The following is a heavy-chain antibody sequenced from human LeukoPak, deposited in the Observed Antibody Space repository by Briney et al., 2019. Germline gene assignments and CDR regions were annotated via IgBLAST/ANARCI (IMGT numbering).Heavy chain of an antibody. CDR1: GFTFSSYG. J-gene: IGHJ4*02. CDR3: AKDAGSARSSWYNFDY. Sequence: PGGSLRLSCAASGFTFSSYGMHWVRQAPGKGLEWVAFIRYDGSNKYYADSVKGRFTISRDNPKNTLYLQMNSLRAEDTTVYYCAKDAGSARSSWYNFDYWGQGTLVTVSS. D-gene: IGHD6-13*01. CDR2: IRYDGSNK. V-gene: IGHV3-30*02.